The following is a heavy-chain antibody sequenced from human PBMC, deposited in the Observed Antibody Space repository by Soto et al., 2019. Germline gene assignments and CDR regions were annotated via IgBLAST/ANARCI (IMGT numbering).Heavy chain of an antibody. D-gene: IGHD5-18*01. Sequence: LRLSCAASGFTFSNYWMNWVRQAPGKGLEWVANIKRDGSEKYYVDSVKGRFTISRDNAKNSLYLQMNSLRAEDTAVYYCARDYSYLFDYWGQGTLVTVS. CDR2: IKRDGSEK. CDR1: GFTFSNYW. CDR3: ARDYSYLFDY. J-gene: IGHJ4*02. V-gene: IGHV3-7*01.